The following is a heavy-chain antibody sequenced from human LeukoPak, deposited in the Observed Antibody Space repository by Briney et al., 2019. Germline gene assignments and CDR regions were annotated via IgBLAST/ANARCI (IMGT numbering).Heavy chain of an antibody. Sequence: SETLSLTCTVSGGSISSYYWSWIRQPPGKGLEWIGYIYYSGSTNYNPSLKSRVTISVDTSKNQFSLKLSSVTAADTAVYYCARVSSGYDYILDYWGQGTLVTVSS. J-gene: IGHJ4*02. V-gene: IGHV4-59*12. CDR3: ARVSSGYDYILDY. CDR2: IYYSGST. CDR1: GGSISSYY. D-gene: IGHD5-12*01.